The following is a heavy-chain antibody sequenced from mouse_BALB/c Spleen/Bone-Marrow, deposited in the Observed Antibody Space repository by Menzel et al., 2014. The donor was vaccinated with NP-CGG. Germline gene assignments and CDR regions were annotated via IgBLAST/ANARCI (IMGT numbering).Heavy chain of an antibody. J-gene: IGHJ3*01. CDR1: GFTFSAFG. Sequence: EVQLVESGGDLVQPGGSRKLSCAASGFTFSAFGMHWVRRAPERGLEWVAYIISGSNTIYYSDKVKGRFTISRDNPKNTLLLQMTSLRSEDTAMYYCARSRYDVGWFAYWGQGTLVTVSA. D-gene: IGHD2-14*01. CDR3: ARSRYDVGWFAY. CDR2: IISGSNTI. V-gene: IGHV5-17*02.